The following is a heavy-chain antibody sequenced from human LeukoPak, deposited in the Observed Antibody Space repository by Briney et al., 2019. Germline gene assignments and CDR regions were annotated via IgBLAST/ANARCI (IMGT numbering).Heavy chain of an antibody. Sequence: PSETLSLTCTVSGGFINSYYWTWIRQTPGRGLEWIGDIYNGVSTNYNPSLKSGGTISADTSKNQFSLNLRSVTAADTAVYYCATAKDHYDSSFGYWGQGTLVTVS. D-gene: IGHD3-22*01. J-gene: IGHJ4*02. V-gene: IGHV4-59*01. CDR1: GGFINSYY. CDR3: ATAKDHYDSSFGY. CDR2: IYNGVST.